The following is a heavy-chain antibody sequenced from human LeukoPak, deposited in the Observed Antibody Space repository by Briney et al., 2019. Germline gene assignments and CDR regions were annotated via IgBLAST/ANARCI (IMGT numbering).Heavy chain of an antibody. CDR1: GFTFSSYW. Sequence: GGSLRLSCAASGFTFSSYWMNWARQAPGKGLEWVASINHNGNVNYYVDSVKGRFTISRDYAKNSLYLQMSNLRAEDTAVYFCARGGGLDVWAKGPRSPSP. J-gene: IGHJ6*02. D-gene: IGHD3-16*01. CDR2: INHNGNVN. CDR3: ARGGGLDV. V-gene: IGHV3-7*03.